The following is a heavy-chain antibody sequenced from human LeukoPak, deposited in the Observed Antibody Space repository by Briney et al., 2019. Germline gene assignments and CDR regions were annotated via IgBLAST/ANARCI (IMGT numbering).Heavy chain of an antibody. CDR2: ISWNSGSI. D-gene: IGHD5-18*01. J-gene: IGHJ6*03. CDR3: ASGGYSYGPDYYMDV. Sequence: GGSLRLSCAASEFSVGSNYMTWVRQAPGKGLEWVSGISWNSGSIGYADSVKGRFTISRDNAKNSLYLQMNSLRAEDTAVYYCASGGYSYGPDYYMDVWGKGTTVTVSS. CDR1: EFSVGSNY. V-gene: IGHV3-48*04.